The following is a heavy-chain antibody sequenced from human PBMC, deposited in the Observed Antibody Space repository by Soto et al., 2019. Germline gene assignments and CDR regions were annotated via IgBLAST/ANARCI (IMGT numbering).Heavy chain of an antibody. CDR3: ARWGRGSGTYYKVVRSSAFDY. CDR1: GFSLRNSRMG. V-gene: IGHV4-4*02. J-gene: IGHJ4*02. D-gene: IGHD3-10*01. Sequence: SGPTLVNPTETLTLTCTISGFSLRNSRMGVSWIRQPPGKALEWLGEINHSGSTNYNPSLKSRVTISGDTSKNQFSLKLTSVTAADTAVYYCARWGRGSGTYYKVVRSSAFDYWGQGTLVTVSS. CDR2: INHSGST.